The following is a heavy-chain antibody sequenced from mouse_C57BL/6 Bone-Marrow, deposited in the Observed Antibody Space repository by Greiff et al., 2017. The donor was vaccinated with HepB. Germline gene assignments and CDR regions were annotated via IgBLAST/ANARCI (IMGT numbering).Heavy chain of an antibody. J-gene: IGHJ4*01. D-gene: IGHD2-1*01. CDR3: ARPHGKLALRDAMDY. CDR2: ISNGGGST. Sequence: EVMLVESGGGLVQPGGSLKLSCAASGFTFSDYYMYWVRQTPEKRLEWVAYISNGGGSTYYPDTVKGRFTISRDNAKNTLYLQMSRLKSEDTAMYYCARPHGKLALRDAMDYWGQGTSVTVSS. V-gene: IGHV5-12*01. CDR1: GFTFSDYY.